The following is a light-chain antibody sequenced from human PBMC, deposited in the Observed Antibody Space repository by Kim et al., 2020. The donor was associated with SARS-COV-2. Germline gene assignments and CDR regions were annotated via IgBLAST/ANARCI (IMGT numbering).Light chain of an antibody. CDR3: AAWDDSLSGFYV. J-gene: IGLJ1*01. CDR1: SSNIGSNY. CDR2: SNN. V-gene: IGLV1-47*02. Sequence: ELTQPPSASGTPGQRVTISCSGSSSNIGSNYVYWYQQLPGTAPKLLIYSNNQRPSGVPDRFSGSKSGTSASLAISGLRSEDEAEYYCAAWDDSLSGFYVFGTGTKVTVL.